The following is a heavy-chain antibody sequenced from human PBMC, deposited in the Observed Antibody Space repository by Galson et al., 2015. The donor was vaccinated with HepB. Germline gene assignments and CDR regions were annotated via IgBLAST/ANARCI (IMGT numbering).Heavy chain of an antibody. D-gene: IGHD2-15*01. CDR2: VSETAAGT. CDR3: SKVSGGSYYFDY. J-gene: IGHJ4*02. Sequence: SLRLSCAASGFTFSGYAMSWVRQAPGKGLEWVSGVSETAAGTYYADSVRGRFSISRDNSRNTLYLQMSRLRAEGTAIYYCSKVSGGSYYFDYWGQGTLVTVSS. CDR1: GFTFSGYA. V-gene: IGHV3-23*01.